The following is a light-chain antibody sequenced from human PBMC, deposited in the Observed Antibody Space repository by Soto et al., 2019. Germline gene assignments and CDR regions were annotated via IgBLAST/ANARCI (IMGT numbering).Light chain of an antibody. V-gene: IGLV1-40*01. Sequence: QSVLTQPRSVSGAPGQRVTISCTGSSSNIGAGYDVHWYQQLPGTAPKLIIYANNNRPSGVPDRFSGSKSATSASLAITGLQAEDEADYYCQSYDSSLSGVVFGGGTKLTVL. CDR3: QSYDSSLSGVV. CDR2: ANN. CDR1: SSNIGAGYD. J-gene: IGLJ2*01.